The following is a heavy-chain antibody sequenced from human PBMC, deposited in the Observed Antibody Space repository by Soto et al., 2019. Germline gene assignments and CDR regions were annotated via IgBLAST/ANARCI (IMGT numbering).Heavy chain of an antibody. J-gene: IGHJ3*02. V-gene: IGHV3-23*01. CDR1: GFPFSSYA. CDR2: VSGAGGST. Sequence: EVQLLESGGDLVHPGGSLRLSCAASGFPFSSYAMTWVRQAPGKGLEWVSTVSGAGGSTYYADSVKGRFTISRDNSKNTLYLQVNSLRAEDTAIYYCAKRYYGSGSYYAFDIWGQGTMVTVSS. CDR3: AKRYYGSGSYYAFDI. D-gene: IGHD3-10*01.